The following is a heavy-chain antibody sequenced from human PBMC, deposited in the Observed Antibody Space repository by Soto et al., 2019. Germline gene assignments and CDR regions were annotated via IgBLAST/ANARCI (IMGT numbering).Heavy chain of an antibody. CDR2: INPSGGST. V-gene: IGHV1-46*01. D-gene: IGHD3-10*01. Sequence: QVQLVQSGAEVKKPGASVKVSCKASGYTFTSYYMHWVRQAPGQGLEWMGIINPSGGSTSYAQKFQGRVTMTRDTSTSTVYMELSSLRSEDTAVYYCARGHHRITMVRGVGRNWFDPWGQGTLVTVSS. CDR1: GYTFTSYY. J-gene: IGHJ5*02. CDR3: ARGHHRITMVRGVGRNWFDP.